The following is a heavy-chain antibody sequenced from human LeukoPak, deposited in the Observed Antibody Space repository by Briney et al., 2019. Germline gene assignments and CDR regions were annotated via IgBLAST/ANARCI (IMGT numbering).Heavy chain of an antibody. V-gene: IGHV4-59*01. CDR2: IYYSGST. Sequence: PSETLSLTCIVSGGSISSYYWSWIRQPPGKGLEWIGYIYYSGSTNYNPSLKSRVTISVDTSKNQFSLKLSSVTAADTAVYYCARWYSSSWYNWFDPWGQGTLVTVSS. D-gene: IGHD6-13*01. CDR1: GGSISSYY. CDR3: ARWYSSSWYNWFDP. J-gene: IGHJ5*02.